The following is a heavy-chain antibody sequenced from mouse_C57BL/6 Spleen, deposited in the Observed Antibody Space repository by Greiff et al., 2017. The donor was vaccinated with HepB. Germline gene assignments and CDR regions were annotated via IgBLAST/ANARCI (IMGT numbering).Heavy chain of an antibody. CDR3: ARYAITTVAFDY. Sequence: VQVVESGPELVKPGASVKISCKASGYAFSSSWMNWVKQRPGKGLEWIGRIYPGDGDTNYNGKFKGKATLTADKSSSTAYMQLSSLTSEDSAVYFCARYAITTVAFDYWGQGTTLTVSS. D-gene: IGHD1-1*01. CDR1: GYAFSSSW. J-gene: IGHJ2*01. V-gene: IGHV1-82*01. CDR2: IYPGDGDT.